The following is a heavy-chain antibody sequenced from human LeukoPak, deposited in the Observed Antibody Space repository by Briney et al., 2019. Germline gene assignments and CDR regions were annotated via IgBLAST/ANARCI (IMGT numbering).Heavy chain of an antibody. V-gene: IGHV4-30-4*01. CDR2: ISHSGGT. Sequence: PSETLSLTCTVSGGSISSGDYYWSWIRQPPGQGLEWIAYISHSGGTYYNPSLKSRATISLDTSRNQFSLKLSSVTAADTAVYYCARDFQGGPNDPWGQRTLVTVSS. CDR3: ARDFQGGPNDP. J-gene: IGHJ5*02. CDR1: GGSISSGDYY. D-gene: IGHD2-15*01.